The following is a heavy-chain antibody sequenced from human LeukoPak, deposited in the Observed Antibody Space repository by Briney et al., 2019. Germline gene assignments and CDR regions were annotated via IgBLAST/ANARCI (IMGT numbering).Heavy chain of an antibody. D-gene: IGHD3-3*02. J-gene: IGHJ4*02. V-gene: IGHV3-66*01. CDR1: GFTVNSNH. Sequence: PGGSLRLSCPVSGFTVNSNHMSWVRQAPGKGLEWVSVIYRSGNTNSADSVKGRFPISRDNSKNTLYLQMNSLRAEDTAVYYCARDLLISNTWYLGDYWGQGTLVTVSS. CDR2: IYRSGNT. CDR3: ARDLLISNTWYLGDY.